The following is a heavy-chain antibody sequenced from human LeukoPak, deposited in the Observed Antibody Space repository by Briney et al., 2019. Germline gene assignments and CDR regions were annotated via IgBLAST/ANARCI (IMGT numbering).Heavy chain of an antibody. J-gene: IGHJ6*03. D-gene: IGHD4-11*01. V-gene: IGHV1-69*13. Sequence: ASVKLSCKAYGGTFSSYAISWVRQAPGQGLEWVGGIIPIFGTANYAQKFQGRVTITADESTSTAYMELSSLRSEDTAVYYCARPRTATPFYYYYYMDVWGKGTTVTVSS. CDR3: ARPRTATPFYYYYYMDV. CDR2: IIPIFGTA. CDR1: GGTFSSYA.